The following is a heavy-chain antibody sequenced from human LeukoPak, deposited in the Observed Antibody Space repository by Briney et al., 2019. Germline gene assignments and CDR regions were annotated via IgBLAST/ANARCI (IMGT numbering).Heavy chain of an antibody. D-gene: IGHD5-18*01. J-gene: IGHJ4*02. CDR3: ARSQGYSYGSSY. Sequence: ASVKVSCKAPGGSFVRYAIHWVRQVPGQGLEWMGGIVPILGTANYAQKFQGRVTITADDSTGTAYMELTSLRSADTAVYYCARSQGYSYGSSYWGQGTLVTVSS. V-gene: IGHV1-69*01. CDR1: GGSFVRYA. CDR2: IVPILGTA.